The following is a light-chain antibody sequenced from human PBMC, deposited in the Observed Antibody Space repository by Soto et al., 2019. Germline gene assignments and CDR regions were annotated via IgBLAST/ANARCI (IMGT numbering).Light chain of an antibody. J-gene: IGLJ2*01. V-gene: IGLV2-14*01. CDR3: SSYTSSSTLVV. CDR2: DVS. Sequence: QSVLTQPASVSVSPGQSITISCTGTSSDVGGYNYVSWYQQHPGKAPKLMIYDVSNRPSGISNRFSDSKSGNAASLTISGLQAEDKDDYYSSSYTSSSTLVVFGGGTTLAV. CDR1: SSDVGGYNY.